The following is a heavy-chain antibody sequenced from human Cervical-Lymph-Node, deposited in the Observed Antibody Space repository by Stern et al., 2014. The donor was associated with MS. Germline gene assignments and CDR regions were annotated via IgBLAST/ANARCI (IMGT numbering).Heavy chain of an antibody. CDR3: AREATRIIVGIDY. J-gene: IGHJ4*02. CDR2: LNPNSDDP. Sequence: QVRLVQSGAKMERPGASVRGSCKASGYDFTGFFIHLVRQVPGQGLEWMGRLNPNSDDPTYAQNFQDRVTLTSDTSIGTAYLELSRLTSADTAVYYCAREATRIIVGIDYWGQGTPVTVSS. D-gene: IGHD2/OR15-2a*01. CDR1: GYDFTGFF. V-gene: IGHV1-2*06.